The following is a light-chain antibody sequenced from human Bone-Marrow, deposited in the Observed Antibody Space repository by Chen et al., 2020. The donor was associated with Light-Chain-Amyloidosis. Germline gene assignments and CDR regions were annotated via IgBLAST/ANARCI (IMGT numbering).Light chain of an antibody. CDR1: DLPTKY. CDR3: QSADSSGTYEVI. CDR2: RDT. Sequence: FELTQPPSVSVSPGQTAMITCSGDDLPTKYAYWYQQKPGLAPVLVIHRDTERPSGISERFSGSSSGTTATLTISGVQAEDEADYHCQSADSSGTYEVIFGGGTKLTVL. J-gene: IGLJ2*01. V-gene: IGLV3-25*03.